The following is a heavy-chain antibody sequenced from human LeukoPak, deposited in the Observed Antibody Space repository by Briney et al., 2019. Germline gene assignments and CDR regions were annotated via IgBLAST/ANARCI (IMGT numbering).Heavy chain of an antibody. D-gene: IGHD4-17*01. CDR1: GYTFTGYY. J-gene: IGHJ5*02. Sequence: GASVKVSCKASGYTFTGYYMHWVRQAPGQGLEWMGWINPNSGGTNYAQKFQGRVTMTRDTSIGTAYMELSRLRSDDTAVYYCARGFYIDYGYWFDPWGLGTLVTVSS. CDR3: ARGFYIDYGYWFDP. V-gene: IGHV1-2*02. CDR2: INPNSGGT.